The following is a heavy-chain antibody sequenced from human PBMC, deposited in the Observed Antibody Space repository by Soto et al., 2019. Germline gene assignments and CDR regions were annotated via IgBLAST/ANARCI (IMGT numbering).Heavy chain of an antibody. J-gene: IGHJ5*02. CDR3: ARGPRYCSTTTCFSGVTWFDP. CDR2: ISSYNGNT. V-gene: IGHV1-18*04. D-gene: IGHD2-2*01. CDR1: GYTFTSYG. Sequence: GASVKVSCKASGYTFTSYGISWVRQAPRQGLEWMRWISSYNGNTNYAQKVQGRVTLTTDTSTSTTYMELRSLRSDDTAVYYCARGPRYCSTTTCFSGVTWFDPWGQGTLVTVSS.